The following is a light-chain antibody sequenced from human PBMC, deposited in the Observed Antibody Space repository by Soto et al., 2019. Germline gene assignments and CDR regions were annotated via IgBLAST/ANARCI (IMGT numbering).Light chain of an antibody. J-gene: IGLJ1*01. CDR2: DVF. Sequence: QSALTQPRSVSGSPGQSVTISCTGTSSDVGYYNYVSWYQRHPGKAPKLMIYDVFKQPSGVPDRFSGSKSGNTASLTISGLQAEDEGDYYCCSYAGSYNIDLFGTGTKLTVL. CDR3: CSYAGSYNIDL. CDR1: SSDVGYYNY. V-gene: IGLV2-11*01.